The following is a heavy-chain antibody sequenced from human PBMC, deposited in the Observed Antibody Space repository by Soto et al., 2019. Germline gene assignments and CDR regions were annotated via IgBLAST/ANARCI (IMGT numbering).Heavy chain of an antibody. Sequence: ASVKVSCKASGYTFTSYYMHWVRQAPGQGLEWMGIINPSGGSTSYAQKFQGRVTMTRDTSTSTVYMELSSLRSEDTAVYYCATLTSYYDFWSGYYPRGGADYGMDFWGQGTTVTVSS. V-gene: IGHV1-46*01. D-gene: IGHD3-3*01. CDR2: INPSGGST. CDR3: ATLTSYYDFWSGYYPRGGADYGMDF. CDR1: GYTFTSYY. J-gene: IGHJ6*02.